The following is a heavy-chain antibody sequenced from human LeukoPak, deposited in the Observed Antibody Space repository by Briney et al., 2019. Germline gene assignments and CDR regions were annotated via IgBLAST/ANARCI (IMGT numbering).Heavy chain of an antibody. CDR3: ARGGEYSSSWYWFDP. D-gene: IGHD6-13*01. V-gene: IGHV1-2*04. CDR1: GYTFTGYY. Sequence: ASVKVSCKASGYTFTGYYMHWVRQAPGQGLEWMGWINPNSGGTNYAQKVQGWVTMTRDTSISTAYMELSRLRSDDTAVYYCARGGEYSSSWYWFDPWGQGTLVTVSS. CDR2: INPNSGGT. J-gene: IGHJ5*02.